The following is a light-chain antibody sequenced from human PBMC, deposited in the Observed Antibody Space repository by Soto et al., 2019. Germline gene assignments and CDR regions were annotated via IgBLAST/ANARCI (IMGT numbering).Light chain of an antibody. CDR2: DVS. V-gene: IGLV2-11*01. J-gene: IGLJ1*01. CDR1: SSDVGGYNY. CDR3: CSYAGSYSYV. Sequence: QSALTQPRSVSGSPGQSVTISCTGASSDVGGYNYVSWYQQHPGKAPKLMIYDVSKRPSGVPDRFSGSKSGNTASLTISGRQAVDEADYYCCSYAGSYSYVIGTGTKVTVL.